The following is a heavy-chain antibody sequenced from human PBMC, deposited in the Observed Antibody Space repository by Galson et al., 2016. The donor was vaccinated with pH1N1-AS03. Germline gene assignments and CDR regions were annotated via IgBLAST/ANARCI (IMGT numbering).Heavy chain of an antibody. Sequence: SLRISCAASGFTISNFGMLWVRQAPGQGLEWVAIISFDGTNKYYADSVKGRFSVSRGNSKNTLFLQMSALRAGDTAVYYCANDFNYDFWSGYSFYWGQGALVTVSS. CDR1: GFTISNFG. CDR2: ISFDGTNK. J-gene: IGHJ4*02. D-gene: IGHD3/OR15-3a*01. CDR3: ANDFNYDFWSGYSFY. V-gene: IGHV3-30*18.